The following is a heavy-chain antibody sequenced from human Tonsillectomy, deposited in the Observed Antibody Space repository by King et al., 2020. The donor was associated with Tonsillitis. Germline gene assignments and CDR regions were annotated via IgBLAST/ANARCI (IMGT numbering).Heavy chain of an antibody. D-gene: IGHD3-22*01. V-gene: IGHV3-23*04. J-gene: IGHJ4*02. Sequence: VQLVESGGGLVQPGGSLRLSCAASGFTFSSYAMSWVRQAPGKGLEWVSAISGSGGSTYYADSVKGRFTISRDNSKNTLYLQMNSLRAADTAVCYCAKTGEMDYYDSIGYYLDYFDYWGQATVVTVCS. CDR2: ISGSGGST. CDR1: GFTFSSYA. CDR3: AKTGEMDYYDSIGYYLDYFDY.